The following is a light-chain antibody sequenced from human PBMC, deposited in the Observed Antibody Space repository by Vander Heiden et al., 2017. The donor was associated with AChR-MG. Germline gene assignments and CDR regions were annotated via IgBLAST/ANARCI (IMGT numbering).Light chain of an antibody. CDR2: SNN. Sequence: QSVLTQPPSASWTPGQRVTISCSGSSSTIGDNTVHWYQKLPGAAPNLLIFSNNERPSGVPDRFAGSKSGTSASLAIRGLQSEDEADYYCAAWDDGLKGPVFGGGTKLTVL. CDR1: SSTIGDNT. V-gene: IGLV1-44*01. CDR3: AAWDDGLKGPV. J-gene: IGLJ2*01.